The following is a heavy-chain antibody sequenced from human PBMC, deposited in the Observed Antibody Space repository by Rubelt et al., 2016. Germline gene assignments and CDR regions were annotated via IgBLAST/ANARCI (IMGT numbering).Heavy chain of an antibody. D-gene: IGHD3-10*01. CDR3: ARGGRLGYGSGRVRDY. CDR1: GGSFSGYY. CDR2: VRHSGST. Sequence: QVQLQQWGEGLLKPSETLSLTCAVYGGSFSGYYWSWISQPPGKGLEWIGEVRHSGSTNDNPSVKVLVTMAVHTRKNQVSLKLSSGTAGDTAGYYCARGGRLGYGSGRVRDYWGQGTLVTVSS. V-gene: IGHV4-34*01. J-gene: IGHJ4*02.